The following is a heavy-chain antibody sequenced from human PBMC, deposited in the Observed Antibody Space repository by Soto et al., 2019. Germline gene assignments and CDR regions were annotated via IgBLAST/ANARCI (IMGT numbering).Heavy chain of an antibody. D-gene: IGHD2-21*02. CDR3: ARDVNPSSPYCGGDCYPPDY. V-gene: IGHV3-30-3*01. Sequence: GGSLRLSCAASGFTFSSYAMHWVRQAPGKGLEWVAVISYDGSNKYYADSVKGRFTISRDNSKNTLYLQMNSLRAEDTAVYYCARDVNPSSPYCGGDCYPPDYWGQGTLVTVSS. CDR2: ISYDGSNK. CDR1: GFTFSSYA. J-gene: IGHJ4*02.